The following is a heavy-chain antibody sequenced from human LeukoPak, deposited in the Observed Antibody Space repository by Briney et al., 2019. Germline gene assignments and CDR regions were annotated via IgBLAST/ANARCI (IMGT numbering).Heavy chain of an antibody. Sequence: ADTLSLTCAVYGGSFSGYYWSWTRQPPGKGLEWIGEINHSGSTNYNPSLKSRVTISVDTSKNQFSLKLSSVTAADTAVYYCASPSLGWGQGTLVTVSS. CDR3: ASPSLG. D-gene: IGHD5/OR15-5a*01. CDR1: GGSFSGYY. CDR2: INHSGST. J-gene: IGHJ4*02. V-gene: IGHV4-34*01.